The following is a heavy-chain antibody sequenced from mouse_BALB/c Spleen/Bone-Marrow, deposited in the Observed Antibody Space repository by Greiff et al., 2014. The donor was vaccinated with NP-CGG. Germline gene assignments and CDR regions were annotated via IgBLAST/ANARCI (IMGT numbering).Heavy chain of an antibody. V-gene: IGHV1-31*01. CDR3: ARGYSNYDYWYFDV. D-gene: IGHD2-5*01. J-gene: IGHJ1*01. CDR2: INPYNGAT. CDR1: GYSFTGYY. Sequence: VQLQQSGPELVKPGASVKISCKASGYSFTGYYMHWVKQSHVKSLEWIGRINPYNGATSYNQNFKDKASLTVDKSSSTAYMELHSLTSEDSAVYYCARGYSNYDYWYFDVWGAGTTVTVSS.